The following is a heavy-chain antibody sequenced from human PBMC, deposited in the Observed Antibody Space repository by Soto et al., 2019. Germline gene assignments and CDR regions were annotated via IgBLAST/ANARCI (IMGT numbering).Heavy chain of an antibody. CDR1: GFTFSSYW. Sequence: EVQLVESGGGLVQPGGSMRLSCAASGFTFSSYWMSWVRQAPGKGLEWVANIKQDGSEIRYVASVKGRFTISRDNAKMSLYLQMNSLRAEDTDLYYCARDSSGWDFEYWGQGTLVTVSS. V-gene: IGHV3-7*05. CDR3: ARDSSGWDFEY. J-gene: IGHJ4*02. CDR2: IKQDGSEI. D-gene: IGHD6-25*01.